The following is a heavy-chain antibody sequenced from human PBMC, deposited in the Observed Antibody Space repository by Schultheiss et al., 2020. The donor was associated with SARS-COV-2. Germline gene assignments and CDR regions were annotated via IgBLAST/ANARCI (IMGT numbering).Heavy chain of an antibody. CDR3: ARDPLRYYDYVWGSYRLFGFDY. J-gene: IGHJ4*02. CDR1: GFTFSSYS. V-gene: IGHV3-23*01. Sequence: GGSLRLSCAASGFTFSSYSMSWVRQAPGKGLEWVSAISGSGGSTYYADSVKGRFTISRDNSKNTLYLQMNSLRAEDTAVYYCARDPLRYYDYVWGSYRLFGFDYWGQGTLVTVSS. CDR2: ISGSGGST. D-gene: IGHD3-16*02.